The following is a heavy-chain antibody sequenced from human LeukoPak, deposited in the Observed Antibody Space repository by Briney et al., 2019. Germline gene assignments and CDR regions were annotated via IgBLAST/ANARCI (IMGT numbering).Heavy chain of an antibody. CDR2: INPSGDSA. CDR3: ACEKSGTMYFEF. CDR1: GYTFTIYY. J-gene: IGHJ4*02. V-gene: IGHV1-46*01. D-gene: IGHD3-3*01. Sequence: GASVKVSCKASGYTFTIYYIHWVRHATGQGLEWMGKINPSGDSAYYTQKFQGRVTMTSDTSTSTVNLVLSSLRSEDTAVSSCACEKSGTMYFEFWGQGTRVSVP.